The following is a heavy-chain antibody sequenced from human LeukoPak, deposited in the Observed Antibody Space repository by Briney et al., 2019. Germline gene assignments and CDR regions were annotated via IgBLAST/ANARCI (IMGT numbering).Heavy chain of an antibody. V-gene: IGHV3-73*01. CDR2: IRSKADSYAT. CDR3: TSRQEGSSWFSFDY. J-gene: IGHJ4*02. D-gene: IGHD6-13*01. Sequence: PGGSLKLFCAASGFTFSGSAMLWVRQASGKGLECVGRIRSKADSYATADAAAVKGRFTISRDDSNNTEYLQINSLKNEDTAVYYCTSRQEGSSWFSFDYWGQGTLVTVSS. CDR1: GFTFSGSA.